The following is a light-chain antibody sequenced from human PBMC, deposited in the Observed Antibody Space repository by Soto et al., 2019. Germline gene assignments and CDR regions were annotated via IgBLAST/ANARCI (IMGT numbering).Light chain of an antibody. CDR1: QSISNW. CDR3: QQYKSYSSS. CDR2: KAS. Sequence: DIQMTQSPSTLSTSVGDRVTITCRASQSISNWLAWYQQKPGKAPKLLIYKASTLASGVPSRFSGSGSGTEFTLTISSLQPDDFATYYCQQYKSYSSSFGQGTKLEIK. V-gene: IGKV1-5*03. J-gene: IGKJ2*03.